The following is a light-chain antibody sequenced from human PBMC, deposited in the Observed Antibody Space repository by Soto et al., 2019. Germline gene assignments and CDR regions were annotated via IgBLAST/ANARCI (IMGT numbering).Light chain of an antibody. CDR3: QTWGSGII. CDR2: LNNDGSH. J-gene: IGLJ2*01. Sequence: QSVLTQSPSASASLGASVKLTCTLSSAHSLFAIAWHQQQPDKGPRFLMKLNNDGSHTKGDGIPDRFSGSSSGAERYLTISSLQSEDEADYYCQTWGSGIIFGGGTK. V-gene: IGLV4-69*01. CDR1: SAHSLFA.